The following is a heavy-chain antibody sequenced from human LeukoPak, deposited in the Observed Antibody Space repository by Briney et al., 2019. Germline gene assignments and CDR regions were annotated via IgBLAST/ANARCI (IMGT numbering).Heavy chain of an antibody. CDR3: AGEWSGGYQPTDY. CDR1: GFTFSSYA. D-gene: IGHD3-10*01. V-gene: IGHV3-30*04. Sequence: GGFLRLSCAASGFTFSSYAMHWVRQAPGKGLEWVAVISYDGSNEYHADSVKGRFTISRDNSKNTLYLQMNSLRAEDTAVYYCAGEWSGGYQPTDYWGQGTLVTVSS. CDR2: ISYDGSNE. J-gene: IGHJ4*02.